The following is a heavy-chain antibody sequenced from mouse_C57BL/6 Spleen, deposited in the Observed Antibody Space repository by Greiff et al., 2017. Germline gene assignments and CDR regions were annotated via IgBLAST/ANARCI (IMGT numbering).Heavy chain of an antibody. CDR1: GYTFTSYW. CDR2: IDPSDSYT. V-gene: IGHV1-59*01. Sequence: QVQLQQPGAELVRPGTSVKLSCKASGYTFTSYWMHWVKQRPGQGLEWIGVIDPSDSYTNYNQKFKGKATLTVDTSSSTAYMQLSSLTSEDSAVYYCAREGTFDYWGQGTTLTVSS. CDR3: AREGTFDY. J-gene: IGHJ2*01. D-gene: IGHD3-3*01.